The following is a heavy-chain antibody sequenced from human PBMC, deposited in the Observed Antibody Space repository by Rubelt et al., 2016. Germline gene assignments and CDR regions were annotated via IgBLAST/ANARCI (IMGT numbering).Heavy chain of an antibody. CDR1: GGSFSGYY. CDR2: INHSGST. D-gene: IGHD3-22*01. Sequence: QVQLQQWGAGLLKPSETLSLTCAVYGGSFSGYYWSWIRQPPGKGLEWIGEINHSGSTNYNPSLKSRVTISVDTSNNQFSLKLSSGTAADTAVYYCARGKEGLGVTMMDYWGQGTLVTVSS. V-gene: IGHV4-34*01. CDR3: ARGKEGLGVTMMDY. J-gene: IGHJ4*02.